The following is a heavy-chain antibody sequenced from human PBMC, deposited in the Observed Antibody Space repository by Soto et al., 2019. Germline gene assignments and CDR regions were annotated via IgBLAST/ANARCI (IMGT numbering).Heavy chain of an antibody. CDR2: LIPIYGTA. V-gene: IGHV1-69*13. D-gene: IGHD6-19*01. Sequence: SVKVSCKTSGGTFTSYGISWVRQAPGQGLEWMGGLIPIYGTANYAQKFQGRVTITADESTSTAYMELSSLRSEDTAVYYCAREGQPGIAVAGTLRYYLDGKDFRRRRTTDTVSS. CDR3: AREGQPGIAVAGTLRYYLDGKDF. CDR1: GGTFTSYG. J-gene: IGHJ6*01.